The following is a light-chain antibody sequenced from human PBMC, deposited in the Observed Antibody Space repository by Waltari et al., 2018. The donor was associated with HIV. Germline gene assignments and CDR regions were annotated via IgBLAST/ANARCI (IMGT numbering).Light chain of an antibody. J-gene: IGLJ1*01. CDR1: SSNIGAGFD. CDR2: GNI. V-gene: IGLV1-40*01. Sequence: QSVLTQPPSVSGAPGQRVTISCTGSSSNIGAGFDVHWYQQVPGTAPKLLFYGNINRPSGVPDRFSGSKSGASASLAITGLQAEDEADYYCQSYDSSLSGSRVFGTGTKVTVL. CDR3: QSYDSSLSGSRV.